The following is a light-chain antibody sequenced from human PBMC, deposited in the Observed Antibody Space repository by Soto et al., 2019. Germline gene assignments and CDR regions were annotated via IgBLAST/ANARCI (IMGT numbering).Light chain of an antibody. Sequence: EIVLTQSPATLSLSPGDRATLSCRASQSVSSYLAWYQQKPGQAPRLLIYDASNRATGIPARFSGSGSGTDLTLTISSLEPEDFGVYYCQQRSNWELTFGGGTKVDIK. V-gene: IGKV3-11*01. CDR3: QQRSNWELT. CDR1: QSVSSY. CDR2: DAS. J-gene: IGKJ4*01.